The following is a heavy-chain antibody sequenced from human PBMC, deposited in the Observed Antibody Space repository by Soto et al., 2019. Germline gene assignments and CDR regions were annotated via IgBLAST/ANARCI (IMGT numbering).Heavy chain of an antibody. CDR3: AKAPVPDYTAYGSCVFQL. CDR2: TYYRSKWYN. D-gene: IGHD4-4*01. CDR1: GDSVSSNSAA. V-gene: IGHV6-1*01. Sequence: SQTLSLTCAISGDSVSSNSAAWNWIRQSPSRGLEWLGRTYYRSKWYNDYAVSVKSRITINPDTSKNQFSLQLNSVTPEDTAVFYCAKAPVPDYTAYGSCVFQLWGQGTLVTVS. J-gene: IGHJ1*01.